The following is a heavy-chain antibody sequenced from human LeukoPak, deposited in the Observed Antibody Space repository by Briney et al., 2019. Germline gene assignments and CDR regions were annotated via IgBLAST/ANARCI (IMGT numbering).Heavy chain of an antibody. J-gene: IGHJ4*02. CDR3: ARDIADGYNWAAFDY. V-gene: IGHV1-69*05. D-gene: IGHD5-24*01. CDR2: IIPIFGTA. Sequence: SVKVSCRASGGTFSSYAISWVRQAPGQGLEWMGGIIPIFGTANYAQKFQGRVTITTDESTSTAYMELSSLRSEDTAVYYCARDIADGYNWAAFDYWGQGTLVTVSS. CDR1: GGTFSSYA.